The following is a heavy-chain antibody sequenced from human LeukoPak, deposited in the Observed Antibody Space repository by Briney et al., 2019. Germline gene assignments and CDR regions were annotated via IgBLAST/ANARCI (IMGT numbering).Heavy chain of an antibody. CDR3: AKGGDMITFGGVRLDY. CDR2: IYHSGST. J-gene: IGHJ4*02. Sequence: SETLSLTCTVSGYSISSGYYWGWIRQPPGKGLEWIGSIYHSGSTYYNPSLKSRVTISVDTSKNQFSLKLSSVTAADTAVYYCAKGGDMITFGGVRLDYWGQGTLVTVSS. CDR1: GYSISSGYY. D-gene: IGHD3-16*01. V-gene: IGHV4-38-2*02.